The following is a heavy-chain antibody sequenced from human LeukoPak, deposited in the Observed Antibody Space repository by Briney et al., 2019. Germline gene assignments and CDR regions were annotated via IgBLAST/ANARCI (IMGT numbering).Heavy chain of an antibody. Sequence: SVKVSCKASGGTFSSYAISWVRQAPGQGLEWMGGIIPIFGTANYAQKFQGRVTITADESTSTAYMELSSLRSEDTAAYYCARSVPRRWGTRWNQNSGSYPGYFDYWGQGTLVTVSS. CDR2: IIPIFGTA. CDR3: ARSVPRRWGTRWNQNSGSYPGYFDY. CDR1: GGTFSSYA. V-gene: IGHV1-69*01. D-gene: IGHD1-26*01. J-gene: IGHJ4*02.